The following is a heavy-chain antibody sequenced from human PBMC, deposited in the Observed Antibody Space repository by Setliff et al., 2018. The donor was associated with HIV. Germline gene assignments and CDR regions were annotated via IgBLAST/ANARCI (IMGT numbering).Heavy chain of an antibody. V-gene: IGHV1-18*01. CDR3: ARGRHAVVVTALEHDY. D-gene: IGHD2-21*02. CDR1: GYDFRRYG. Sequence: ASVKVSCKTSGYDFRRYGIAWVRQVPGHGLEWMGWISPQNGKTKYAQKFQGRVAMTRDTSISTAYMELSSLRSEDTAVYYCARGRHAVVVTALEHDYWGQGTLVTVSS. CDR2: ISPQNGKT. J-gene: IGHJ4*02.